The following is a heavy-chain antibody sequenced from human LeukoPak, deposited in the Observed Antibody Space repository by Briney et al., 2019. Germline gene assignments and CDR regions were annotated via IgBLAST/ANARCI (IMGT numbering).Heavy chain of an antibody. CDR2: IIPIFGTA. D-gene: IGHD3-9*01. CDR3: ARDGRMDLTGYYLFDY. Sequence: SVKVSCKASVGTFSSYAISWVRQAPGQGLEWMGGIIPIFGTANYAQKFQGRVTITADESTSTAYMELSSLRSEDTAVYYCARDGRMDLTGYYLFDYWGQGTLVTVPS. CDR1: VGTFSSYA. J-gene: IGHJ4*02. V-gene: IGHV1-69*13.